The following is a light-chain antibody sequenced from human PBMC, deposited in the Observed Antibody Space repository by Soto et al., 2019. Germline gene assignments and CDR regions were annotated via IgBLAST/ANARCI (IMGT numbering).Light chain of an antibody. CDR1: QTISRN. CDR3: QQSHSTPLT. V-gene: IGKV1-39*01. J-gene: IGKJ4*01. Sequence: DIQMPQSPSSLSASVGDRVTITCRASQTISRNLNWYQEKAGKAPKLLMYAASSLQSGVPSRFSGSGSGTDFSLTISSLQPEDFATYYCQQSHSTPLTFGGGTKVDIK. CDR2: AAS.